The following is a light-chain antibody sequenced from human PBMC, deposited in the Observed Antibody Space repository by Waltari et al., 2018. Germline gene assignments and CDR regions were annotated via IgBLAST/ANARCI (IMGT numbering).Light chain of an antibody. CDR3: QKYGTRPAT. Sequence: EIVLTQSPGTLSLSPGERATLSCRASQSVSRTLAWYQQKPGQAPRPHLYYASIRATCIPDRFSGSGSGTDFSLTISRLEPEDFAVYYCQKYGTRPATFGQGTKVEIK. J-gene: IGKJ1*01. V-gene: IGKV3-20*01. CDR1: QSVSRT. CDR2: YAS.